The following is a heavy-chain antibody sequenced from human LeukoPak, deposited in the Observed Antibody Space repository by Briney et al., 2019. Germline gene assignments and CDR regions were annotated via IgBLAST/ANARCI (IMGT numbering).Heavy chain of an antibody. J-gene: IGHJ4*02. Sequence: SVTVSCKASGGTFSSYAISWVRQAPGQGLEWMGGIIPIFGTANYAQKFQGRVTITADESTSTAYMELSSLRSEDTAVYYCARARYYYDSSGYYSYYFDYWGQGTLVTVSS. CDR3: ARARYYYDSSGYYSYYFDY. CDR2: IIPIFGTA. CDR1: GGTFSSYA. D-gene: IGHD3-22*01. V-gene: IGHV1-69*13.